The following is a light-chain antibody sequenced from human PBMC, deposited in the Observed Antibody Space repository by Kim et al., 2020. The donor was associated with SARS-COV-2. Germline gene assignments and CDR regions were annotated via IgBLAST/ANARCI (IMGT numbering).Light chain of an antibody. Sequence: SPGERAHLSCRASQSVSSNLAWYQQKPGQAPRLLIYGASTRATGIPARFSGSGSGTEFTLTISSLQSEDFAVYYCQQYNNWPPITFGQGTRLEIK. CDR2: GAS. J-gene: IGKJ5*01. CDR3: QQYNNWPPIT. V-gene: IGKV3-15*01. CDR1: QSVSSN.